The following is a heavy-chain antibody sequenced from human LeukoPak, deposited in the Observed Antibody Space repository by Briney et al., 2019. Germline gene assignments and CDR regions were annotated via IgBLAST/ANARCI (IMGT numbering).Heavy chain of an antibody. D-gene: IGHD3-10*01. CDR1: RYTFTGYY. Sequence: GASVKVSCKASRYTFTGYYMHWVRQAPGQGLEWMGWINPNSGGTNYAQKFQGRVTMTRDTSISTAHMELSRLRSDDTAVYYCARCITMVRGVIQPRAFDIWGQGTMVTVSS. V-gene: IGHV1-2*02. J-gene: IGHJ3*02. CDR2: INPNSGGT. CDR3: ARCITMVRGVIQPRAFDI.